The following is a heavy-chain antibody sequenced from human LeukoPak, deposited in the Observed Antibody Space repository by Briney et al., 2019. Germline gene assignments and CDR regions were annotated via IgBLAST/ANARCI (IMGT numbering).Heavy chain of an antibody. D-gene: IGHD3-16*01. Sequence: GESLRISCKGSGYSFTSYWISWVRQMPGKGLEWMGKITLSDSSATYSPSFQGHVTILIDKSINTAYLEWSNLKASDTAMYYCTWGTSSTKIDYWGQGTVVTVSS. CDR1: GYSFTSYW. CDR3: TWGTSSTKIDY. V-gene: IGHV5-10-1*01. J-gene: IGHJ4*02. CDR2: ITLSDSSA.